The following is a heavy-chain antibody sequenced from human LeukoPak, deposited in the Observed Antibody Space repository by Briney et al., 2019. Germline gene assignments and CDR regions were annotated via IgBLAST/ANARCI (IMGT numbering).Heavy chain of an antibody. V-gene: IGHV4-34*01. J-gene: IGHJ4*02. CDR1: GGSFSGYY. D-gene: IGHD2-2*01. CDR2: INHSGST. CDR3: ARGDCSSTSCYLDY. Sequence: SETLSLTCAVYGGSFSGYYWSWIRQPPGKGLEWIGEINHSGSTNYNPSLKSRVTISVDTSKNQFSLKLSSVTAADTAVYYCARGDCSSTSCYLDYWGQGTLDTVSS.